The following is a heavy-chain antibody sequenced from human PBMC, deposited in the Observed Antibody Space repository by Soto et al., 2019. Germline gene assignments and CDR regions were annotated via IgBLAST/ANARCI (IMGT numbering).Heavy chain of an antibody. CDR3: ARGASYYYDKHGDYRKWYFDL. V-gene: IGHV1-8*01. CDR2: MNPYSNNA. Sequence: QAQLVQSGTEVKKPGASVKVSCQASGYTFTNYDIFWMRQATGEGLEWMGWMNPYSNNAGYAEKFQGRVTMTRDTSTSTAYMELSGLTSEDTAVYYCARGASYYYDKHGDYRKWYFDLWGRGTLLRVSS. D-gene: IGHD3-22*01. J-gene: IGHJ2*01. CDR1: GYTFTNYD.